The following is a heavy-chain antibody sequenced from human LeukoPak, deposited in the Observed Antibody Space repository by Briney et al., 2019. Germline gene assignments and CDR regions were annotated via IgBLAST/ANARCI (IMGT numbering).Heavy chain of an antibody. J-gene: IGHJ4*02. D-gene: IGHD3-16*01. CDR2: ITTSGGSA. CDR3: ANEWGTADFDY. CDR1: GFTFSSYT. Sequence: GESLRLSCAASGFTFSSYTMSWVRRAPGKGLEWVSGITTSGGSASYADSVKGRFTISRDNPGNTLFMEMHSLRAEDTAFYYCANEWGTADFDYWGQGTLVTVSS. V-gene: IGHV3-23*01.